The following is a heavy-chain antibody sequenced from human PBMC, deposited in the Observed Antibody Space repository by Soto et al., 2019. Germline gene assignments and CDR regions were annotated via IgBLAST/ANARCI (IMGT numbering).Heavy chain of an antibody. CDR3: ARGAVVVPAAMYLPNNWFDP. V-gene: IGHV4-59*01. D-gene: IGHD2-2*01. Sequence: SETLSLTCTVSGGSISSYYWSWIRQPPGKGLEWIGYIYYSGSTNYNPSLKSRVTISVDTSKNQFSLKLSSVTAADTAVYYCARGAVVVPAAMYLPNNWFDPWGQGTLVTVSS. CDR2: IYYSGST. J-gene: IGHJ5*02. CDR1: GGSISSYY.